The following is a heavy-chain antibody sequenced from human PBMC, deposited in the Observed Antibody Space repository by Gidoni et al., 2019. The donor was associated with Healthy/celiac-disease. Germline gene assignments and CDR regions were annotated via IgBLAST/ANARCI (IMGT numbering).Heavy chain of an antibody. J-gene: IGHJ5*02. CDR2: IYYSGST. CDR1: GGSISSRRYY. D-gene: IGHD6-13*01. Sequence: QLQLQESGPGLVKPSETLSLTCTVSGGSISSRRYYWGWIRQPPGKGLEWIGSIYYSGSTYYNPSLKSRVTISVDTSKNQFSLKLSSVTAADTAVYYCARDILYSSSWYVWFDPWGQGPLVTVSS. V-gene: IGHV4-39*02. CDR3: ARDILYSSSWYVWFDP.